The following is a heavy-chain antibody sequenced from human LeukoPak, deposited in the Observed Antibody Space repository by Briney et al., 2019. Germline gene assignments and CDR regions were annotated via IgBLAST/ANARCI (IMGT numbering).Heavy chain of an antibody. CDR2: IIPIFGTA. J-gene: IGHJ4*02. D-gene: IGHD3-22*01. V-gene: IGHV1-69*06. Sequence: SVKVSCKASGGTFSSYATSWVRQAPGQGLEWMGGIIPIFGTANYAQKFQGRVTITADKSTSTAYMELSSLRSEDTAVYYCARQYYYDSSGYYSGPDYWGQGTLVTVSS. CDR3: ARQYYYDSSGYYSGPDY. CDR1: GGTFSSYA.